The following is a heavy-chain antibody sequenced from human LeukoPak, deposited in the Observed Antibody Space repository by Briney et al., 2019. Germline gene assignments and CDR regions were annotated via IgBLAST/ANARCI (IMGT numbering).Heavy chain of an antibody. V-gene: IGHV4-59*01. CDR3: ARDSECGGDCYGVYFQH. J-gene: IGHJ1*01. D-gene: IGHD2-21*01. CDR1: GGSISGYY. CDR2: IYYSGTT. Sequence: SETLSLTRTVSGGSISGYYWSWIRQPPGKGLEWIGYIYYSGTTNYNPSLKSRVTISVDTSKNQFSLKLSSVTAADTAVYYCARDSECGGDCYGVYFQHWGQGTLVTVSS.